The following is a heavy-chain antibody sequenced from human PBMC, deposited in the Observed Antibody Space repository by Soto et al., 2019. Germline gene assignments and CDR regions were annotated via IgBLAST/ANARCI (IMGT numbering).Heavy chain of an antibody. CDR3: AKDRGYCSSPICFNITDFDY. J-gene: IGHJ4*02. CDR2: ISYDGSNT. Sequence: QVQLVESGGGVVQPGRSLRLSCAASGFTFTTYGMNWVRQAPGKGLEWVAVISYDGSNTLYADSVRGRFAISRDNSKNTLYLQMDSLRHEDTAVYYCAKDRGYCSSPICFNITDFDYWGQGDPVTVSS. CDR1: GFTFTTYG. D-gene: IGHD2-2*01. V-gene: IGHV3-30*18.